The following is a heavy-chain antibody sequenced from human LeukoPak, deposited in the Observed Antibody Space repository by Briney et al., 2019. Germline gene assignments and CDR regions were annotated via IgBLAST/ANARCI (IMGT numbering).Heavy chain of an antibody. D-gene: IGHD2-2*01. CDR2: IYHSGST. CDR1: GGSISSGGYS. V-gene: IGHV4-30-2*01. CDR3: ARDLGRGYCSSTSCYPV. Sequence: SETLSLTCAVSGGSISSGGYSWSWIRQPPGKGLEWIGYIYHSGSTYYNPSLKSRVTISVDRSKNQFSLKLSSVTAADTAVYYCARDLGRGYCSSTSCYPVWGQGTLVTVSS. J-gene: IGHJ4*02.